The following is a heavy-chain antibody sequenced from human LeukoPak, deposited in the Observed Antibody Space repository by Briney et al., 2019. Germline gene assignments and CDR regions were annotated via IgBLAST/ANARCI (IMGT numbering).Heavy chain of an antibody. CDR2: IYTSGST. J-gene: IGHJ5*02. Sequence: PSETLSLTCTVSGGSISSYYWSWIRQPAGKGLEWIGRIYTSGSTNYNPSLKSRVTMSVDTSKNQFSLKLSSVTAADTAVYYCAREGLFPYSSLTMGVWFDPWGQGTLVTVSS. D-gene: IGHD6-13*01. CDR3: AREGLFPYSSLTMGVWFDP. CDR1: GGSISSYY. V-gene: IGHV4-4*07.